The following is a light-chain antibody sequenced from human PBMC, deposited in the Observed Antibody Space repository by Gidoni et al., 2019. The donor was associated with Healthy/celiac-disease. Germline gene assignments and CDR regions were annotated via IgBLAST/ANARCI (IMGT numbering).Light chain of an antibody. CDR3: QPYYSTPCS. Sequence: DIVMTQPPDPLAASLGERATINCKSSQSVLYSSNNKNYLAWYQQKPGQPPKLLIYWASTRESGVPDRFSGSGSGTDFTLTISSLQAEDVAVYYCQPYYSTPCSFGQGTKLEIK. V-gene: IGKV4-1*01. CDR1: QSVLYSSNNKNY. CDR2: WAS. J-gene: IGKJ2*04.